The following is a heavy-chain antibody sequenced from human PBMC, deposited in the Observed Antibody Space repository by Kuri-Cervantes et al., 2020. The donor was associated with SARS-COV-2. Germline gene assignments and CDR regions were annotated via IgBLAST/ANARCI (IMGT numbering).Heavy chain of an antibody. J-gene: IGHJ3*02. V-gene: IGHV3-11*06. Sequence: GESLKISCAASGFSFSDYYMGWVRQAPGRDLEWVSYISVSANYPNYADSVKGRFTISRHNANKSLYLQLNSLRADDSAIYYCARAGSGYYAFDIWGQGTMVTVSS. CDR2: ISVSANYP. CDR1: GFSFSDYY. D-gene: IGHD5-12*01. CDR3: ARAGSGYYAFDI.